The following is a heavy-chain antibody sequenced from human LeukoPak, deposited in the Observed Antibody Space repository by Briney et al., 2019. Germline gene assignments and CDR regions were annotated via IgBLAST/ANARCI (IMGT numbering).Heavy chain of an antibody. D-gene: IGHD3-10*01. CDR2: MNPNSGNT. V-gene: IGHV1-8*01. CDR3: ARAAPYGSGSYVYYYGMDV. CDR1: GYTFTSYD. Sequence: VASVKVSCKASGYTFTSYDINWVRQAPGQGLEWMGWMNPNSGNTGYAQKFQGRVTMTRNTSISTAYMELSSLRSEDTAVYYCARAAPYGSGSYVYYYGMDVWGQGTTVTVSS. J-gene: IGHJ6*02.